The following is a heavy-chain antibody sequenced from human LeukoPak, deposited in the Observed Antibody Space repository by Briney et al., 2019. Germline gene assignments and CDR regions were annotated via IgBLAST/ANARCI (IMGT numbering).Heavy chain of an antibody. CDR2: IRYDGSNK. J-gene: IGHJ5*02. V-gene: IGHV3-30*02. D-gene: IGHD6-13*01. CDR3: AKDHPGAAAGTRTDCFDP. Sequence: PGGSLRLSCAASGFTFSSYGMHWVRQAPGKGLEWVAFIRYDGSNKYYADSVKGRFTISRDNSKNTLYLQMNSLRAEDTAVYYCAKDHPGAAAGTRTDCFDPWGQGTLVTVSS. CDR1: GFTFSSYG.